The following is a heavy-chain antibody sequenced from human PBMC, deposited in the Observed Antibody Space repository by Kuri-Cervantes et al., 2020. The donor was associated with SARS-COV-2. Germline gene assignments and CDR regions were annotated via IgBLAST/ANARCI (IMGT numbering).Heavy chain of an antibody. D-gene: IGHD3-3*01. CDR3: TTDLDFWSGYFYWDY. Sequence: GGSLRLSCATSGFTFSGYAMHWVRQAPGKGPEWVAVVSYDGSDNDYADSVKGRFTISRDNSKNTLYLQMNSLKTDDTAIYYCTTDLDFWSGYFYWDYWGQGTLVTVSS. CDR1: GFTFSGYA. CDR2: VSYDGSDN. V-gene: IGHV3-30*04. J-gene: IGHJ4*02.